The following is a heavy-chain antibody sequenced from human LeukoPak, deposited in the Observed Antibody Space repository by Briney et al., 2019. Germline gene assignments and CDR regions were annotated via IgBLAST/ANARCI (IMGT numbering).Heavy chain of an antibody. D-gene: IGHD3-10*01. V-gene: IGHV4-59*05. CDR1: GFTFSDYY. CDR3: ARRTGSRLPNWFDP. CDR2: IYYSGTT. J-gene: IGHJ5*02. Sequence: GSLRLSCAASGFTFSDYYMSWIRQPPGKGLEWIGTIYYSGTTYYNPSLKSRVTISVDTSKNHFSLKLNSVTAADTAVYYCARRTGSRLPNWFDPWGQGTLVTVSS.